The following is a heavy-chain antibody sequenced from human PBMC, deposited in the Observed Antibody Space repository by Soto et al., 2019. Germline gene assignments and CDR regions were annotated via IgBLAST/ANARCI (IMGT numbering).Heavy chain of an antibody. J-gene: IGHJ1*01. Sequence: QVQLVESGGGVVQPGRSLRLSCAASGFTFSSYAMHWVRQAPGKGLEWVAAISYDGSNKYYADSVKGRFTISRDNYKNPLNLKMNSLRAEDTAVYYCATGHSSSWLYCHHWGQGTLVTVSS. CDR3: ATGHSSSWLYCHH. CDR2: ISYDGSNK. D-gene: IGHD6-13*01. CDR1: GFTFSSYA. V-gene: IGHV3-30-3*01.